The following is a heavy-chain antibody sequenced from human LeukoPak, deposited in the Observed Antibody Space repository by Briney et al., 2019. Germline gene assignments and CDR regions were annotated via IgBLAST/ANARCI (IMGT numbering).Heavy chain of an antibody. V-gene: IGHV3-30*04. Sequence: PGGSLRLSCAASGFTFSPYALRWVRQTPGKGLEWVAVISFDGGSNKYYADPVKGRFTISRDDSKNTLYLRMNSLRTEDTAVYYCARGNSGYDLFDYWGQGTLVTVSS. CDR1: GFTFSPYA. D-gene: IGHD5-12*01. CDR2: ISFDGGSNK. CDR3: ARGNSGYDLFDY. J-gene: IGHJ4*02.